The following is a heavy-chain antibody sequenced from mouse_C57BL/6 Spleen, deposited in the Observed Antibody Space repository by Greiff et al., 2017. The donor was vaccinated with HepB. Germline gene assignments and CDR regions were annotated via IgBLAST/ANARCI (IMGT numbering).Heavy chain of an antibody. D-gene: IGHD1-1*01. CDR2: IYPGGGYT. J-gene: IGHJ2*01. V-gene: IGHV1-63*01. CDR1: GYTFTNYW. Sequence: QVQLQQSGAELVRPGTSVKMSCKASGYTFTNYWIGWAKQRPGHGLEWIGDIYPGGGYTNYNEKFKGKATLTADKSSSTAYMQFSSLTSEDSAIYYCARGAYYYGEKYYFDYWGQGTTLTVSS. CDR3: ARGAYYYGEKYYFDY.